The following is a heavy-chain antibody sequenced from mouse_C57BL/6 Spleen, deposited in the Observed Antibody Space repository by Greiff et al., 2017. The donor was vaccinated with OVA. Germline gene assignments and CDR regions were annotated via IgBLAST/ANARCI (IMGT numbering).Heavy chain of an antibody. CDR3: ASDYGSSYDMDV. CDR2: IWGVGST. CDR1: GFSLTSYG. V-gene: IGHV2-6*01. J-gene: IGHJ4*01. D-gene: IGHD1-1*01. Sequence: VQLVESGPGLVAPSQSLSITCTVSGFSLTSYGVDWVRQSPGKGLEWLGVIWGVGSTNYNSALKSRLSISKDNSKSQVFLKMNTLQTDDTAMYYCASDYGSSYDMDVWGKGTSVTVSS.